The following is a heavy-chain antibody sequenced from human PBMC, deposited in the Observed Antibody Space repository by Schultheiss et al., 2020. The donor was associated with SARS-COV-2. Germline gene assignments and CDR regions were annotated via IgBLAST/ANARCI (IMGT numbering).Heavy chain of an antibody. J-gene: IGHJ4*02. CDR1: GFTFSNYG. CDR2: VSSHGKTQ. V-gene: IGHV3-30*18. CDR3: TKEPLQHAGGWYFIY. D-gene: IGHD6-19*01. Sequence: GGSLRLSCAASGFTFSNYGMHWVRQAPGKGLEWVAVVSSHGKTQYYADSLRGRFTISRDNSENTLFLQMNSLRPEDTAVYYCTKEPLQHAGGWYFIYWGQGTLVTVSS.